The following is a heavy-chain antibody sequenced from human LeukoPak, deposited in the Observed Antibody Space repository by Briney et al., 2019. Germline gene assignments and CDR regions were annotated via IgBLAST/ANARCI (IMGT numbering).Heavy chain of an antibody. CDR3: ARSDDILTGYAFDI. Sequence: SETLSLTCTVSGGSISSGSYYWSWIRQPAGKGLEWIGRIYTSGSTNYNPSLKSRVTISVDTSKNQFSLKLSSVTAADTAVYYCARSDDILTGYAFDIWGQGTMVTVSS. CDR2: IYTSGST. CDR1: GGSISSGSYY. J-gene: IGHJ3*02. V-gene: IGHV4-61*02. D-gene: IGHD3-9*01.